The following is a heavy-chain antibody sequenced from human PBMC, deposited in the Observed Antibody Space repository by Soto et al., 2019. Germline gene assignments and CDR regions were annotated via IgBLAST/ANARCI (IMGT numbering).Heavy chain of an antibody. CDR3: ARDGAMTGVFDY. CDR1: GFTFNTFG. D-gene: IGHD3-9*01. V-gene: IGHV3-48*01. J-gene: IGHJ4*02. CDR2: ISVTSTTI. Sequence: VQLVESGGLLLQPGGSLRLSCAASGFTFNTFGMNWVRQAPGKGLEWISYISVTSTTIHYADSVRGRFAISRDNAKNSLFLQMDSLRVEDTAVYYCARDGAMTGVFDYWGPGTLVNVSS.